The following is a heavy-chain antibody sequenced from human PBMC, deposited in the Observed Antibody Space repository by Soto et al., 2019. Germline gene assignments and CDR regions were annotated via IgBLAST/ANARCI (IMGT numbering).Heavy chain of an antibody. J-gene: IGHJ6*02. Sequence: SVKVSCKASGGTFSSYAISWVRQAPGQGLEWMGGIIPIFGTANYAQKFQGRVTITADKSTSTAYMELSSLRSEDTAVYYCARSITMIVVVYYYYGMDVWCPGTTVTVSS. D-gene: IGHD3-22*01. CDR1: GGTFSSYA. CDR3: ARSITMIVVVYYYYGMDV. V-gene: IGHV1-69*06. CDR2: IIPIFGTA.